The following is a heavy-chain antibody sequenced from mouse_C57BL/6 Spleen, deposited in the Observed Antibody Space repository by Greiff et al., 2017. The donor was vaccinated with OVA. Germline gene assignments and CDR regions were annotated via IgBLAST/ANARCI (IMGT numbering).Heavy chain of an antibody. CDR2: ISYDGSN. V-gene: IGHV3-6*01. CDR1: GYSITSGYY. D-gene: IGHD2-4*01. CDR3: AREDYDYDGGY. Sequence: ESGPGLVKPSQSLSLTCSVTGYSITSGYYWNWIRQFPGNKLEWMGYISYDGSNNYNPSLKNRISITRDTSKNQFFLKLNSVTTEDTATYYCAREDYDYDGGYWGQGTTLTVSS. J-gene: IGHJ2*01.